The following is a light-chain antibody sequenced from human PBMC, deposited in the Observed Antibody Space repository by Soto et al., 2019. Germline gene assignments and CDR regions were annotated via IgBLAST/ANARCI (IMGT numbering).Light chain of an antibody. J-gene: IGKJ1*01. CDR3: QQYNSYSQT. V-gene: IGKV1-17*01. CDR1: QSISSY. Sequence: DIQMTQSPSSLSASVGDRVTITCRASQSISSYLNWYQQKPGRAPKRLIYAASSLQSGVPSRFSGSGSGTEFTLTISSLQPDDFATYYCQQYNSYSQTFGQGTKVDI. CDR2: AAS.